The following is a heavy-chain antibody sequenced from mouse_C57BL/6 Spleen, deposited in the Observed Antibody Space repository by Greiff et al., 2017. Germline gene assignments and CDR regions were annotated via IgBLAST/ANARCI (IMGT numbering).Heavy chain of an antibody. J-gene: IGHJ2*01. Sequence: VQLQQSGGGLVKPGGSLKLSCAASGFTFSSYAMSWVRQTPEKRLEWVATISDGGSYTYYTDNVKGRFTISRDNAKNNLYLQMSHLKSEDTAMYYCARGGGYFDYWGQGTTLTVSS. V-gene: IGHV5-4*01. CDR3: ARGGGYFDY. CDR1: GFTFSSYA. CDR2: ISDGGSYT.